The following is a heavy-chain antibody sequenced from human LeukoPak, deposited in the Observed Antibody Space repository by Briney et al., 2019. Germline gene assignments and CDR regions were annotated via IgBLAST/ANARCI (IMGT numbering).Heavy chain of an antibody. CDR1: GFTFSSYT. V-gene: IGHV3-21*01. CDR2: ISSSSSYI. D-gene: IGHD6-13*01. J-gene: IGHJ4*02. CDR3: ARGSNSGYSSSWYCDY. Sequence: GGSLRLSCAASGFTFSSYTMNWVRQAPGKGLEWVSSISSSSSYIYYADSVKGRFTISRDNAKNSLYLQMNSLRVEDTAVYYCARGSNSGYSSSWYCDYWGQGTLVTVSS.